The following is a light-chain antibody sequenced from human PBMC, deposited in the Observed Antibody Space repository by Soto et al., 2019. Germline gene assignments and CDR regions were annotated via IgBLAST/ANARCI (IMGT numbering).Light chain of an antibody. Sequence: MFVTQSPAPLSLYPGERATLSCRASQSVSSYLAWYQQKPGQAPRLLIYDASNRATGIPARFSGSGSGTDFTLTISSLEPEDFAVYYCQQRSNWPLTFGGGTKVDIK. CDR2: DAS. V-gene: IGKV3-11*01. CDR3: QQRSNWPLT. J-gene: IGKJ4*01. CDR1: QSVSSY.